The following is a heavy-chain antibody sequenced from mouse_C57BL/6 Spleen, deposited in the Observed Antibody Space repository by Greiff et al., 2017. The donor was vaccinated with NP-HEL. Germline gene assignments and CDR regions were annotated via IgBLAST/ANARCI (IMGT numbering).Heavy chain of an antibody. CDR2: ISDGGSYT. D-gene: IGHD2-5*01. CDR1: GFTFSSYA. J-gene: IGHJ3*01. CDR3: ARADSNYVPAWFAY. Sequence: EVQVVESGGGLVKPGGSLKLSCAASGFTFSSYAMSWVRQTPEKRLEWVATISDGGSYTYYPDNVKGRFTISRDNAKNNLYLQMSHLKSEDTAMYYCARADSNYVPAWFAYWGQGTLVTVSA. V-gene: IGHV5-4*01.